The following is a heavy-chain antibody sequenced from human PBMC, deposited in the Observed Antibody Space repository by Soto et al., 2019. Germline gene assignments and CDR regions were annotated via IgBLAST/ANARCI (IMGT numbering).Heavy chain of an antibody. CDR2: IIPIFGPA. Sequence: ASVKVSCKVSGYTFSSYGFTWVRQAPGQGLEWMGGIIPIFGPANFAKKFQGRVTITADESTTTAYMELSSLTSEDTAVYYCATGSFTSTGGRIGYHYNAMDVWGQGTTVTVSS. CDR1: GYTFSSYG. V-gene: IGHV1-69*13. CDR3: ATGSFTSTGGRIGYHYNAMDV. J-gene: IGHJ6*02. D-gene: IGHD1-1*01.